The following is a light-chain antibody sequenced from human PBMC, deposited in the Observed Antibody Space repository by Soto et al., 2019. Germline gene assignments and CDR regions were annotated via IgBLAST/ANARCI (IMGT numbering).Light chain of an antibody. J-gene: IGKJ1*01. CDR3: QQYNKWPLA. CDR1: QSVYSN. Sequence: EIVMTQSPATLSVSPGERASLSCRASQSVYSNLAWSQQKPGQAPRLLIFGASTRATGIPARFSGSGSGTEFTLTISSLQSEDFAVYYCQQYNKWPLAFGQGTKVEIK. CDR2: GAS. V-gene: IGKV3-15*01.